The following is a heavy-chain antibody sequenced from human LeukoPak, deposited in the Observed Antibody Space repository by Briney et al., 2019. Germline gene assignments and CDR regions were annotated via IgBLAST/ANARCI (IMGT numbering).Heavy chain of an antibody. CDR3: ARDRAVAGKGVFDY. CDR2: ISGSGGST. D-gene: IGHD6-19*01. CDR1: GFTFSSYA. J-gene: IGHJ4*02. Sequence: PGGSLRLSCAASGFTFSSYAMSWVRQAPGKGLEWVSAISGSGGSTYYADSVKGRFTISRDNAKNSLYLQMNSLRAEDTALYYCARDRAVAGKGVFDYWGQGTLVTVSS. V-gene: IGHV3-23*01.